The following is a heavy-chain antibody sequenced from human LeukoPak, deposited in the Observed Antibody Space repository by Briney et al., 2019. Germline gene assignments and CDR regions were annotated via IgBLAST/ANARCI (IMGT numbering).Heavy chain of an antibody. D-gene: IGHD3-3*01. J-gene: IGHJ4*02. CDR3: ARSRKIRFLEWLPPSCVFDY. CDR2: INPSGGST. Sequence: ASVKVSCKASGYIFTSYYMHWVRQAPGQGLEWMGIINPSGGSTSYAQKFQGRVTMTRDMSTSTVFMELSSLRSEDTAVYYCARSRKIRFLEWLPPSCVFDYWGQGTLVTVSS. V-gene: IGHV1-46*01. CDR1: GYIFTSYY.